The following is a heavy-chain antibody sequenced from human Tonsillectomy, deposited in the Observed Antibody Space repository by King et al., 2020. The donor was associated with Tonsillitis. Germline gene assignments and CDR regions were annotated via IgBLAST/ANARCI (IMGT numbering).Heavy chain of an antibody. Sequence: VQLVESRAEVKKPGESLKISCMGSGYSFSTYWIGWVRQVPGKGLEWVGIIFPGDSYPRYSPSFQGQVTISADKSTSTVHLQWNSLKASDTAMYYCARHAGGSYSYFDHWGQGTLVTVSS. CDR1: GYSFSTYW. CDR2: IFPGDSYP. J-gene: IGHJ4*02. V-gene: IGHV5-51*01. D-gene: IGHD1-26*01. CDR3: ARHAGGSYSYFDH.